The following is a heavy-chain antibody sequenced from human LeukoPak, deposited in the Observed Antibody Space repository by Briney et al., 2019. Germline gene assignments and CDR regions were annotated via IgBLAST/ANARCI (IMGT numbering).Heavy chain of an antibody. D-gene: IGHD3-9*01. CDR3: ARGGSGRYYDILTGYFAFDY. Sequence: ASVKVSCKASGYTFTGYYMHWVRQAPGQGLEWMGWINPNSGGTNYAQKFQGRVTMTRDTSISTAYMELSRLRSDDTAVYYCARGGSGRYYDILTGYFAFDYWGQGTLVTVSS. CDR1: GYTFTGYY. CDR2: INPNSGGT. V-gene: IGHV1-2*02. J-gene: IGHJ4*02.